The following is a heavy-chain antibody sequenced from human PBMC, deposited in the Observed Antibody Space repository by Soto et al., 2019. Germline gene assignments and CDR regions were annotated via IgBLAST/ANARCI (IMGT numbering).Heavy chain of an antibody. V-gene: IGHV1-18*01. CDR1: GYTYTCYG. Sequence: GASVKVSCKASGYTYTCYGISWVRQAPGQGLEWMGWISAYNGNTNYAQKLHGRVTMTADTSTSTAYMELRSLRSDDTAVYYCARDGTVVVIGHNDYWGQGTLVTVSS. CDR3: ARDGTVVVIGHNDY. D-gene: IGHD3-22*01. J-gene: IGHJ4*02. CDR2: ISAYNGNT.